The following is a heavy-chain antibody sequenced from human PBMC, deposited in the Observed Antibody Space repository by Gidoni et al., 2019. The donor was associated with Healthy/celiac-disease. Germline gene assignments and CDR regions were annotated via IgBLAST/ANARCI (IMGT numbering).Heavy chain of an antibody. J-gene: IGHJ3*02. CDR1: GFTFDDYT. D-gene: IGHD6-13*01. Sequence: EVQLVESGGVVVQPGGSLRLSCAASGFTFDDYTMHWVRQAPGKGLEWVSLISWDGGSTYYADSVKGRFTISRDNSKNSLYLQMNSLRTEDTALYYCAKDMTRQQLVLDAFDIWGQGTMVTVSS. CDR3: AKDMTRQQLVLDAFDI. CDR2: ISWDGGST. V-gene: IGHV3-43*01.